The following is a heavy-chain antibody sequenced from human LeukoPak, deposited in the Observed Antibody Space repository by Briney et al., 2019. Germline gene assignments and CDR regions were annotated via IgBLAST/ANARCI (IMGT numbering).Heavy chain of an antibody. CDR2: ISSSGRTI. J-gene: IGHJ4*02. CDR3: AKDYGPLSSY. CDR1: TFTFSSYE. V-gene: IGHV3-48*03. Sequence: GGSLRLSCAASTFTFSSYEMNWVRQAPGKGLEWVSYISSSGRTIYYADSVKGRLTISRDNAKNSLYLQMNSLRAEDTAIYYCAKDYGPLSSYWGQGILVTVSS. D-gene: IGHD4-17*01.